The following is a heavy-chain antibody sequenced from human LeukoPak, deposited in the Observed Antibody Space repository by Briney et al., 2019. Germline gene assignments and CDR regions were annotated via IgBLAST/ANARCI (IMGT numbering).Heavy chain of an antibody. CDR2: ISTSGTTI. CDR3: ARDGVLRYFDWLFPYYMDV. CDR1: GFTFSSYW. Sequence: GGSLRLSCAASGFTFSSYWMSWVRQAPGKGLEWVSYISTSGTTIYYADSVKGRFTISRDNAKNSLYLHMNSLRAEDTAVYYCARDGVLRYFDWLFPYYMDVWGKGTTVTISS. D-gene: IGHD3-9*01. J-gene: IGHJ6*03. V-gene: IGHV3-48*04.